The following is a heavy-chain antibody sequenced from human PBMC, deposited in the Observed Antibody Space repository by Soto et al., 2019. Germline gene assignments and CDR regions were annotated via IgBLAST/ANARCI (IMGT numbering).Heavy chain of an antibody. Sequence: ASVKVSCKASGYTFTGYYMHWVRQAPGQGLEWMGWINPNSGGTNYAQKFQGRVTMTRDTSISTAYMELSRLRSDDTAVYYCASGTIFGVVTPYYYYYGMDVWGQGTTVPVSS. V-gene: IGHV1-2*02. CDR3: ASGTIFGVVTPYYYYYGMDV. CDR1: GYTFTGYY. D-gene: IGHD3-3*01. J-gene: IGHJ6*02. CDR2: INPNSGGT.